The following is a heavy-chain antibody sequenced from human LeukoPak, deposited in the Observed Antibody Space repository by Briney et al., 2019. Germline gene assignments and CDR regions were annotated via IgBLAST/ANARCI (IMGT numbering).Heavy chain of an antibody. V-gene: IGHV3-48*03. CDR3: ARDRTTNSWGNLYYYGMDV. Sequence: PGRSLRLSCAASGFTFSSYAMHWVRQAPGKGLEWVSYISSSGSTIYYADSVKGRFTISRDNAKNSLYLQMNSLRAEDTAVYYCARDRTTNSWGNLYYYGMDVWGQGTTVTVSS. J-gene: IGHJ6*02. CDR2: ISSSGSTI. CDR1: GFTFSSYA. D-gene: IGHD4-23*01.